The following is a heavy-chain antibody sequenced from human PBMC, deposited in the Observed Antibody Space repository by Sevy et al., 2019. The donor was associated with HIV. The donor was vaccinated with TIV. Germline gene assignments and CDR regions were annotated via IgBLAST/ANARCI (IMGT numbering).Heavy chain of an antibody. CDR3: GKTSRQLWLRDAFDI. V-gene: IGHV3-30*18. D-gene: IGHD3-16*01. CDR1: GFTFNTYG. J-gene: IGHJ3*02. CDR2: ISYDGSDK. Sequence: GGSLRLSCAASGFTFNTYGMYWVRQAPGKGLEWVTIISYDGSDKYYADSVKGRFTISRDNSKNTLYLQMNSLRADDTAIYYCGKTSRQLWLRDAFDIWGQRTMVTVSS.